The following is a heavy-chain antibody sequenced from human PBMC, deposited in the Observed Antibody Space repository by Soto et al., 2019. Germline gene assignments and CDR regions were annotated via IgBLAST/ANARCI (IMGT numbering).Heavy chain of an antibody. CDR3: AKSGTYYYGSGSRWDY. CDR1: GFTFSSYA. Sequence: GGSLRLSCAASGFTFSSYAMSWVRQAPGKGLEWVSAISGSGGSTYYADSVKGRFTISRDNSKNTLYLQMNSLRAEDTAVYYCAKSGTYYYGSGSRWDYWGQGTLVTVSS. J-gene: IGHJ4*02. V-gene: IGHV3-23*01. D-gene: IGHD3-10*01. CDR2: ISGSGGST.